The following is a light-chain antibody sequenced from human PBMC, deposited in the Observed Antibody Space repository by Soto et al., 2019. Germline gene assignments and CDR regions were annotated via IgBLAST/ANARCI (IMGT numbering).Light chain of an antibody. CDR1: QSLVGSDGVTY. Sequence: IVLTQTPLSSPVILGQPASISCRSSQSLVGSDGVTYLTWLQQRPGQPPRLLIYKNSARFLGAPEGFGGSGAGKDFTLEISRVDPEDVGIYNCMQVKDFPHTFGQGTKLEIE. V-gene: IGKV2-24*01. J-gene: IGKJ2*01. CDR2: KNS. CDR3: MQVKDFPHT.